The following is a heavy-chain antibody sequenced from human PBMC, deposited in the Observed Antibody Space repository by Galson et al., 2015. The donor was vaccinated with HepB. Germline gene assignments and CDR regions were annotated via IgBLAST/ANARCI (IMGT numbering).Heavy chain of an antibody. J-gene: IGHJ4*02. D-gene: IGHD3-22*01. CDR1: GGTFNSFS. CDR3: VRELHYEGE. CDR2: IIPVFGLP. V-gene: IGHV1-69*13. Sequence: SVKVSCKASGGTFNSFSISWVRQAPGQGLEWMAGIIPVFGLPKYAQKFQGRVTISADESSSTAYMELSSLTSEDTAVYYCVRELHYEGEWGQGTLVTVSS.